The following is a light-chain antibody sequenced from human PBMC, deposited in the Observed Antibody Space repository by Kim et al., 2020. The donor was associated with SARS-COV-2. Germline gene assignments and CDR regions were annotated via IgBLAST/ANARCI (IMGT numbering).Light chain of an antibody. J-gene: IGLJ2*01. CDR2: LNSDGSH. CDR1: SGHSNYA. V-gene: IGLV4-69*01. Sequence: QLVLTQSPSASASLGASVKLTCTLSSGHSNYAIAWHQQQPERGPRYLLKLNSDGSHSKGDGIPDRFSGSSSGAERYLTISSLQSEDEADYYCQTWDTGIQVFGRGTQLTVL. CDR3: QTWDTGIQV.